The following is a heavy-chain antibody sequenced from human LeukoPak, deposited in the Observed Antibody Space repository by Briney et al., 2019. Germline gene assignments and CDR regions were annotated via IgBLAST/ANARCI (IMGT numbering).Heavy chain of an antibody. V-gene: IGHV4-39*07. CDR2: IYYSGST. J-gene: IGHJ4*02. CDR1: GGSISSSSYY. CDR3: ARVRVAIVLMVYAPYYFDY. Sequence: KPSETLSLTCTVAGGSISSSSYYWGWIRQPPGKGVEWIGSIYYSGSTYYNPSLKSRVTISVDTSKNQFSLKLSSVTAADTAVYYCARVRVAIVLMVYAPYYFDYWGQGTLVTVSS. D-gene: IGHD2-8*01.